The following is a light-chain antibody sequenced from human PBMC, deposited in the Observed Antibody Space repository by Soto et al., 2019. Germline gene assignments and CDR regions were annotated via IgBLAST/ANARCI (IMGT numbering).Light chain of an antibody. V-gene: IGLV2-14*01. CDR2: DAS. CDR3: SSYTSSGTYV. Sequence: SALAQPSSVSGSPXXXXTXXXXXXXXXVGGYNYVSWYQQHPGKAPKLMIYDASNRPSGVSNRFSGFKSGNTASLTISGLXAEDEADYFCSSYTSSGTYVFGTGTKVT. J-gene: IGLJ1*01. CDR1: XXXVGGYNY.